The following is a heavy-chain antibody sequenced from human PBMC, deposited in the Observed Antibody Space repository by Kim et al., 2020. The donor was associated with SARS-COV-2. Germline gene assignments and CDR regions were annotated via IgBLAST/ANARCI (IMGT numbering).Heavy chain of an antibody. CDR3: ARAPNDFWSGYPYYFDD. J-gene: IGHJ4*02. D-gene: IGHD3-3*01. V-gene: IGHV4-61*01. CDR1: GGSVSSGSYF. CDR2: IYYSGNT. Sequence: SETLSLTCTASGGSVSSGSYFWSWIRQPPGKGLEWIGYIYYSGNTNYNPSLKSRVTMSVDTSKNQFTLKLRSVTAADTAVYYCARAPNDFWSGYPYYFDDWGQGTLVTVSS.